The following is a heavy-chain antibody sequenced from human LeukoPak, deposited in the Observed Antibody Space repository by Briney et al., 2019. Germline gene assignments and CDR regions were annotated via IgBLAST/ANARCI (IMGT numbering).Heavy chain of an antibody. CDR3: AKEVVVVPAATSYNWFDP. J-gene: IGHJ5*02. CDR2: ISGSGGST. D-gene: IGHD2-2*01. Sequence: PGGSLRLSCAASGFTFSSYAMSWVRQAPGKGLEWVSAISGSGGSTYYADSVKGRFTISRDNSKNTLYLQMNSLRAEDTAVYYYAKEVVVVPAATSYNWFDPWGQGTLVTVSS. V-gene: IGHV3-23*01. CDR1: GFTFSSYA.